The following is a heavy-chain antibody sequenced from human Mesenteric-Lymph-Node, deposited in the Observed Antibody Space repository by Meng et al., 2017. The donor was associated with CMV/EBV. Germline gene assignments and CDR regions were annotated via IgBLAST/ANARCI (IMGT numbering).Heavy chain of an antibody. CDR2: IYYSGST. CDR1: GGSISSSRYS. CDR3: ASSLGYSSSWYDY. V-gene: IGHV4-39*01. D-gene: IGHD6-13*01. Sequence: SGGSISSSRYSWGWIRQPPGKGLEWIGSIYYSGSTYYNPSLKSRVTISVDTSKNQFSLKLSSVTAADTAVYYCASSLGYSSSWYDYWGQGTLVTVSS. J-gene: IGHJ4*02.